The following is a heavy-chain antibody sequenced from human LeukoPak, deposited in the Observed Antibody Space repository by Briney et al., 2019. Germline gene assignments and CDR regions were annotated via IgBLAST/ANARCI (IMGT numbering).Heavy chain of an antibody. Sequence: PSETLSLACTVSGGSISGYYWSWIRQPAGKGLEWIGRIYASGSTNYNPSLKSRVTISVDKSKNQFSLNLSSVTAADTAVYYCARERRWYPFDYWGQGTLVTVSS. CDR1: GGSISGYY. CDR2: IYASGST. D-gene: IGHD4-23*01. V-gene: IGHV4-4*07. J-gene: IGHJ4*02. CDR3: ARERRWYPFDY.